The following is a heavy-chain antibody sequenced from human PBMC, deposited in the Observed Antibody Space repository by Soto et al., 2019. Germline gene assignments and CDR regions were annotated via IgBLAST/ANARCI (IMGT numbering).Heavy chain of an antibody. CDR1: GFFFSSYT. V-gene: IGHV3-23*01. Sequence: EVQLLESGGGLVQPGGSLRLSCVGSGFFFSSYTMTWVRQAPGKGLEWVSSFSATSENTYYADSVRGRFTISRDNSKNSLFLQMNSLTADDTAMYYCAKARDQQWVRLPFDYWGQGILVIFSS. CDR3: AKARDQQWVRLPFDY. D-gene: IGHD6-19*01. CDR2: FSATSENT. J-gene: IGHJ4*02.